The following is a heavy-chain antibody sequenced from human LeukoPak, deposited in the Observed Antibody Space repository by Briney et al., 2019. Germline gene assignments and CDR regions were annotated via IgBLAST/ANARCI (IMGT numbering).Heavy chain of an antibody. CDR3: AKDEVGGHFEY. Sequence: GGSLGLSCAASGFTFRSYWMSWVRQAPGKGLEWVAKIKEDGREKYYVDSVKGRFTISRDNAKNSLYLQMNSLRAEDTAVYYCAKDEVGGHFEYWGQGTLVTVSS. V-gene: IGHV3-7*01. CDR2: IKEDGREK. J-gene: IGHJ4*02. CDR1: GFTFRSYW. D-gene: IGHD1-26*01.